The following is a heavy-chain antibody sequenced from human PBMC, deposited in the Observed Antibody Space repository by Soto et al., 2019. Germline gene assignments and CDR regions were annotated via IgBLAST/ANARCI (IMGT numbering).Heavy chain of an antibody. Sequence: SETMSLTCTVSGGSISSGGYYWSWISQHPGKGLEWIGYIYYSGSTYYNPSLKSRVTISVDTSKNQFSLKLSSVTAADTAVYYCARDRDIVNYTDVWGKGITVTVSS. CDR3: ARDRDIVNYTDV. J-gene: IGHJ6*03. D-gene: IGHD2-15*01. CDR2: IYYSGST. V-gene: IGHV4-31*03. CDR1: GGSISSGGYY.